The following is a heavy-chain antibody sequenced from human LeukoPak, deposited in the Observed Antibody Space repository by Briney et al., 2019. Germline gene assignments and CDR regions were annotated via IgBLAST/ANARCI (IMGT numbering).Heavy chain of an antibody. CDR2: IYYSGST. CDR3: ARSHDHLWGNYPDY. J-gene: IGHJ4*02. D-gene: IGHD3-16*02. CDR1: GGSISSYY. V-gene: IGHV4-59*12. Sequence: SETLSLTCTVSGGSISSYYWSWIRQPPGKGLEWIGYIYYSGSTNYNPSLKSRVTISVDTSKNQFSLRLNSVTAADTAMYYCARSHDHLWGNYPDYWGQGTLVTVSS.